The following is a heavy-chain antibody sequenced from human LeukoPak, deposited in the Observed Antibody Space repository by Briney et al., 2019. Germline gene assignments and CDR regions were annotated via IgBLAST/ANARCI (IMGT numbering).Heavy chain of an antibody. CDR1: GSLFTNYW. J-gene: IGHJ5*02. V-gene: IGHV5-51*01. CDR3: VRIPNTAPPPNWFDP. Sequence: GAPRQISCKGSGSLFTNYWINGVRQMPGKGLEWMGVIYPGNSDVRYNPSFQGQVTISADKSISAAYLQWSSLKTSDTAMYYCVRIPNTAPPPNWFDPWGQGTLVTVSS. CDR2: IYPGNSDV. D-gene: IGHD2-15*01.